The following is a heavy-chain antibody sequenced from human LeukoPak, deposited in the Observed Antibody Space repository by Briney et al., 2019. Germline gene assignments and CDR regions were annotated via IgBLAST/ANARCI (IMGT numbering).Heavy chain of an antibody. D-gene: IGHD4-17*01. CDR1: GDSISSYY. Sequence: SETLSLTCTVPGDSISSYYWSGIRQPAGKGLEWIGRVYVTGSTNLNPALQSRVTMSVDTSKNQFSLRLSSVTAADTAVYYCARENVYGDVNWFDPWGQGTLVTVSS. J-gene: IGHJ5*02. V-gene: IGHV4-4*07. CDR3: ARENVYGDVNWFDP. CDR2: VYVTGST.